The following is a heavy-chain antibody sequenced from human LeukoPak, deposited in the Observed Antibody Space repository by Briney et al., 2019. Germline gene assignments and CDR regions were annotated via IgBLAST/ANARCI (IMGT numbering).Heavy chain of an antibody. V-gene: IGHV3-33*01. CDR2: IWYEGSNK. CDR3: ARDDYAYCGGHRYSSVGY. J-gene: IGHJ4*02. Sequence: PGGALRLSCAACGFTFSSYGMHGVRQAPGKGLEWVAVIWYEGSNKYYADSVKGRFTISRENSKNALYLQMNSLKAEDTAVYYCARDDYAYCGGHRYSSVGYWGQGTLVTVSS. CDR1: GFTFSSYG. D-gene: IGHD2-21*02.